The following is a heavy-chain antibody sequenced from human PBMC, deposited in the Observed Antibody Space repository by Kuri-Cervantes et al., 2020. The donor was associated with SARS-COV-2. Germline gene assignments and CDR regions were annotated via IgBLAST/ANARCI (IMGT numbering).Heavy chain of an antibody. J-gene: IGHJ4*02. CDR2: IIPIFGTA. CDR1: GGTFSSYA. CDR3: ARSSGSYYGGRIDY. Sequence: SVKVSCKASGGTFSSYAISWVRQAPGQGLEWMGRIIPIFGTANYAQKFQGRVTITADKSTSTAYMDLSSVRSEDTAVYYCARSSGSYYGGRIDYWGQGTLVTVSS. V-gene: IGHV1-69*06. D-gene: IGHD1-26*01.